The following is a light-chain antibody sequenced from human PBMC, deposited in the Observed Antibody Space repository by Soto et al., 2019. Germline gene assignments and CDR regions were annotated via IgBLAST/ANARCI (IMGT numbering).Light chain of an antibody. CDR1: SSDVGGYNY. V-gene: IGLV2-14*01. J-gene: IGLJ1*01. CDR3: SSYTSSSTQV. Sequence: QSALTQPASVSGSPGQSITISCTGTSSDVGGYNYVSWYQQHPGKAPKLMIYDVSNRPSGVSNRFSGSKSGNTASLTISGLQAEDEADYYCSSYTSSSTQVFGTGPMLTVL. CDR2: DVS.